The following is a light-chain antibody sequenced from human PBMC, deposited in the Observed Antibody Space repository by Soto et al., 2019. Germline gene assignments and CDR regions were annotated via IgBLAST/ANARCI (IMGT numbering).Light chain of an antibody. J-gene: IGKJ5*01. CDR3: QQYGSSPIT. CDR1: QSVSSN. CDR2: GAS. Sequence: EIVMTQSPATLSVSPGERATLPCRASQSVSSNLAWYQQKPGQAPRLLIYGASSRATGIPDRFSVSGSGTDFTLTISRLEPEDFAVYYCQQYGSSPITFGQGTRLEIK. V-gene: IGKV3-20*01.